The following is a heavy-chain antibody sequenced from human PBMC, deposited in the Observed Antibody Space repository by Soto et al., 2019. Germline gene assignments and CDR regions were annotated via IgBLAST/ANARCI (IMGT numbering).Heavy chain of an antibody. CDR3: ARAPDIVLIRAYYYYGMDV. J-gene: IGHJ6*02. CDR2: ISYDGSNK. Sequence: GGSLRLSCAASGFTFSSYAMHWVRQAPGKGLEWVAVISYDGSNKYYADSVKGRFTISRDNSKNTLYVQMNSLRPEDTAVYYCARAPDIVLIRAYYYYGMDVWGHGTTVTVYS. CDR1: GFTFSSYA. D-gene: IGHD2-8*01. V-gene: IGHV3-30-3*01.